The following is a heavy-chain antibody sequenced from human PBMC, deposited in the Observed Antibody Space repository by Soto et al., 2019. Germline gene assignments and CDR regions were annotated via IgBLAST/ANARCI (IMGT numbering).Heavy chain of an antibody. D-gene: IGHD2-21*02. CDR2: VYYTGST. J-gene: IGHJ5*02. CDR1: GASIRSTDYY. Sequence: PSETLSLTCTVSGASIRSTDYYWSRIRQAPGKGLEWIGYVYYTGSTYYNPSLMSRLTISVDTSKNQFSLKLTSVTAAETAVYYCVRTAREGAVAPHWFDRWGQGTQVTVSS. CDR3: VRTAREGAVAPHWFDR. V-gene: IGHV4-30-4*01.